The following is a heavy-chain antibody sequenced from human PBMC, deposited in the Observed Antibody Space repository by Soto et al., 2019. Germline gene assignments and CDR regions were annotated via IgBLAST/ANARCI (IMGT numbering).Heavy chain of an antibody. V-gene: IGHV4-4*02. CDR3: ARVLSATGTTVDYYYYGMDV. CDR2: IYHSGST. D-gene: IGHD1-7*01. Sequence: PSETLSLTCAVSGVSIRSSNWWSWVRQPPGKGLEWIGEIYHSGSTNYNPSLKSRVTISVDKSKNQFSLKLSSVTAADTAVYYCARVLSATGTTVDYYYYGMDVWGQGTTVTVSS. J-gene: IGHJ6*02. CDR1: GVSIRSSNW.